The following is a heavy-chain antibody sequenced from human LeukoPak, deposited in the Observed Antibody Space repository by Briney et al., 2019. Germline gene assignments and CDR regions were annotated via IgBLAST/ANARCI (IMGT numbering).Heavy chain of an antibody. CDR2: ISSSGSTI. D-gene: IGHD3-3*01. CDR1: GFTFSDYY. Sequence: GGSLRLSCAASGFTFSDYYMGWMRKAPGKGLEWVSYISSSGSTIYYADSVKGRFTISRDNSKNTLYLQMNSLRAEDTAVYYCAKGPQYYDFWSGYSDYWGQGTLVTVSS. V-gene: IGHV3-11*04. CDR3: AKGPQYYDFWSGYSDY. J-gene: IGHJ4*02.